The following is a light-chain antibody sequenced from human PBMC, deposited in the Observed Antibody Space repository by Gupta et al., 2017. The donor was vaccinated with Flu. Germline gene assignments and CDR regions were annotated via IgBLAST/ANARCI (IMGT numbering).Light chain of an antibody. CDR2: QDS. Sequence: SSALTPPPSVSASPGQTASITCSGDKLGDKYACWYQQKPGQSPVLVIYQDSKRPSGIPERFSGSNSGNTATLTISGTQAMDEADYYCQAWDSSTVVFGGGTKLTVL. J-gene: IGLJ2*01. V-gene: IGLV3-1*01. CDR3: QAWDSSTVV. CDR1: KLGDKY.